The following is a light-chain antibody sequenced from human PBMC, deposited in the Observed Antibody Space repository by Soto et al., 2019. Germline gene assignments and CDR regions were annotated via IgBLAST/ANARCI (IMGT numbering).Light chain of an antibody. Sequence: EIVVTQSPDTLSVSPGERATLSCRASQSVSSYLAWYQQKPGQAPRLLIYGASTRATGIPARFSGSGSGTEFTLTISSLQSEDFAVYYCQQYNNWPRITFGQGTRLEIK. CDR1: QSVSSY. CDR3: QQYNNWPRIT. CDR2: GAS. J-gene: IGKJ5*01. V-gene: IGKV3-15*01.